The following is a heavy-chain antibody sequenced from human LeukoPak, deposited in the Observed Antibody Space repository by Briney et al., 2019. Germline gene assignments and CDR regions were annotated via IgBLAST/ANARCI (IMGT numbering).Heavy chain of an antibody. CDR2: VSGSAGST. V-gene: IGHV3-23*01. J-gene: IGHJ4*02. CDR3: AVLLSSGWYESFDY. Sequence: PGGSLRLSCAASGITFSSYAMSWVRQAPGKRLEWVSTVSGSAGSTFYADSVRGRFTISRDNSKNTLYLQMNSLRAEDTAVYYCAVLLSSGWYESFDYWGQGTLVTASS. D-gene: IGHD6-19*01. CDR1: GITFSSYA.